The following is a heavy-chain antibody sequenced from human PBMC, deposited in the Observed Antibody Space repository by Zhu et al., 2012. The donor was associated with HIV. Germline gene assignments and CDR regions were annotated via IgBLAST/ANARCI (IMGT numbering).Heavy chain of an antibody. V-gene: IGHV4-30-2*01. J-gene: IGHJ6*02. CDR1: GGSISSGSFS. CDR2: IYHTGNT. CDR3: ARGVDGMDV. Sequence: QVQLQESGSGLVKPSQTLSLTCAVSGGSISSGSFSWSWIRQPPGKGLDWVEYIYHTGNTFYNPSLKSRATLSVDRSKNHFSLKLTSVTAADTAVYYCARGVDGMDVWGQGTTVTVSS.